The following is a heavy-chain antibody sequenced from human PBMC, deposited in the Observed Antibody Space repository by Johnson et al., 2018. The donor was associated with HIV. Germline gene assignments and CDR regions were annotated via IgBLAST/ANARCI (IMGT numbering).Heavy chain of an antibody. Sequence: VQLVESGGGVVQPGRSVRLSCAASGFTFNNYAMHWVRQAPGKGLEWVANIKQDGSEKNYVDSVKGRFTISRDNAKNSVYLKMKRQRAEDTAVYYCCRQSPRGDSCNDAFDIWGQGTMVTVSS. CDR3: CRQSPRGDSCNDAFDI. J-gene: IGHJ3*02. CDR1: GFTFNNYA. CDR2: IKQDGSEK. D-gene: IGHD3-10*01. V-gene: IGHV3-7*01.